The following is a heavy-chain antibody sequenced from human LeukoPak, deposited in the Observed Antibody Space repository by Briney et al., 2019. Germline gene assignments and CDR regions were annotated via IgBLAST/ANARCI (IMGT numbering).Heavy chain of an antibody. V-gene: IGHV1-18*01. CDR3: ARDEETYYYDSSGYYYPYFDY. J-gene: IGHJ4*02. D-gene: IGHD3-22*01. Sequence: ASVKVSCKASGYTFTSYGISWVRQAPGQGLEWMGWISAYNGNTNYAQKLQGRVTMTTDTSTSTAYMELRSLRSDDTAVYYCARDEETYYYDSSGYYYPYFDYWGQGTLVTVSS. CDR2: ISAYNGNT. CDR1: GYTFTSYG.